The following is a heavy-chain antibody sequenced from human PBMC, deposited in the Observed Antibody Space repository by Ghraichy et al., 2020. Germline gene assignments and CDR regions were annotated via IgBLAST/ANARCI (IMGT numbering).Heavy chain of an antibody. CDR1: GFTFSSYA. CDR2: ISGGGDKT. D-gene: IGHD4-23*01. J-gene: IGHJ4*02. V-gene: IGHV3-23*01. Sequence: GGSLRLSCAASGFTFSSYAMSWVRQAPGKGLEWVSAISGGGDKTYYADSVKGRFTISRDNSKNTLYLQMNSLRAEDTAVYSCAKDWGSHYGGNTEWGQGTLVTVSS. CDR3: AKDWGSHYGGNTE.